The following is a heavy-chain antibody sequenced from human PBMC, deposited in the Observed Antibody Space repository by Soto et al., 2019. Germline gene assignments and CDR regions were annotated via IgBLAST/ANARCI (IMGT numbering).Heavy chain of an antibody. Sequence: EVQLVESGGGLTQPGGSLRLSCVVSGFIVSSSHMIWVRQAPGKGLEGVSILYNHGKTNYVESVKGRFTITRNNSKNTVYLQMNTLRVEDTAVYYCARLTEAERHWGQGALVTVSS. J-gene: IGHJ4*02. D-gene: IGHD1-1*01. CDR3: ARLTEAERH. CDR2: LYNHGKT. V-gene: IGHV3-53*01. CDR1: GFIVSSSH.